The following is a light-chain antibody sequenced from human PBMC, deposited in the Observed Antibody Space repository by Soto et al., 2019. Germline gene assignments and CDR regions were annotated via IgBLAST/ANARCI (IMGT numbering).Light chain of an antibody. CDR1: ESISRH. Sequence: DIQMSQSPSSLSASVGDRVTITCRAAESISRHLNWYQQKPGRAPDLLIYAASTLQNGVPSRFTGSGSGTEFTLTITGLQLEDVATYYCQQDYSTLGTFGQGTRLEIK. CDR3: QQDYSTLGT. CDR2: AAS. J-gene: IGKJ5*01. V-gene: IGKV1-39*01.